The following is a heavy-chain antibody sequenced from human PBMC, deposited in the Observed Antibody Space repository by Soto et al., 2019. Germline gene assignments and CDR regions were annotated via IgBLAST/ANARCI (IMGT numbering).Heavy chain of an antibody. CDR2: ISYDGSNK. Sequence: QVQLVESGGGVVQPGRSLRLSCAASGFTFSSYGMHWVRQAPGKGLEWVAVISYDGSNKYYADSVKGRFTISRDNSKNTLYLQMNSLRAEDTAVYYCATSGSYYVQGDYFDYWGQGTLVTVSS. V-gene: IGHV3-30*03. J-gene: IGHJ4*02. CDR1: GFTFSSYG. CDR3: ATSGSYYVQGDYFDY. D-gene: IGHD1-26*01.